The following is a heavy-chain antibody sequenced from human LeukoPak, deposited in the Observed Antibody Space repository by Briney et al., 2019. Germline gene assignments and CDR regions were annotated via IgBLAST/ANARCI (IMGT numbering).Heavy chain of an antibody. CDR3: TKEWGYGGKGGDYFDY. CDR1: GFSLDDYT. J-gene: IGHJ4*02. D-gene: IGHD4-23*01. V-gene: IGHV3-43*01. CDR2: LSWDGQTK. Sequence: PGGSLRLSCEVSGFSLDDYTVHWVRRAPGKGLEWVSLLSWDGQTKYYADSVKGRFTISRDNIKNSLFLQMNSLRAEDSALYYCTKEWGYGGKGGDYFDYWGQGTLVTVSS.